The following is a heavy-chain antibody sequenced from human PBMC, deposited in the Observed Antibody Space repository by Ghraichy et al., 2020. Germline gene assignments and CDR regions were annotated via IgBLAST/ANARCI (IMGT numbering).Heavy chain of an antibody. CDR3: AKIIFSGLLHDY. CDR1: GFTFSSYA. J-gene: IGHJ4*02. D-gene: IGHD2-15*01. Sequence: LSLTCAASGFTFSSYAMSWVRQAPGKGLEWVSAISGSGGSTYYADSVKGRFTISRDNSKNTLYLQMNSLRAEDTAVYYCAKIIFSGLLHDYWGQGTLVTVSS. V-gene: IGHV3-23*01. CDR2: ISGSGGST.